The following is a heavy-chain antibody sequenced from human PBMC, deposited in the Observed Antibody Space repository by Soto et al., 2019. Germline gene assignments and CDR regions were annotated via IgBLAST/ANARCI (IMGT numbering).Heavy chain of an antibody. CDR3: ARGGSSSWYYYGMDV. J-gene: IGHJ6*02. D-gene: IGHD6-13*01. CDR1: GGSISSYY. CDR2: IYYSGST. Sequence: QVQLQESGPGLVKPSETLSLTCTVSGGSISSYYWSWIRQPPGKGLEWIGYIYYSGSTNYNPSLKSRVTISVDTSKNQFSLKLGSVTAADKAVYYCARGGSSSWYYYGMDVWGQGTTVTVSS. V-gene: IGHV4-59*01.